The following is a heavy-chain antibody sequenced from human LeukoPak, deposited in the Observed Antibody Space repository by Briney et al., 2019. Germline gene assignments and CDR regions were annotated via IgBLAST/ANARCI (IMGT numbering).Heavy chain of an antibody. D-gene: IGHD6-13*01. J-gene: IGHJ6*03. V-gene: IGHV3-21*01. CDR1: GFTFSNYS. CDR2: ISTTTSY. Sequence: GGSLRLSCATSGFTFSNYSLNWVRQAPGKGLEWVSSISTTTSYYADSVKGRFTISRDNAKNSLYLQTNSLRAEDTAVYYCAREGIAAAIYYYYYMDVWGKGTTVTVSS. CDR3: AREGIAAAIYYYYYMDV.